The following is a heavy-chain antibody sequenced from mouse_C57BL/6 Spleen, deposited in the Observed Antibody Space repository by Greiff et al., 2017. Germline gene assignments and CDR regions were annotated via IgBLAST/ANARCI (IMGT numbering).Heavy chain of an antibody. CDR2: ISSGSSTI. J-gene: IGHJ2*01. V-gene: IGHV5-17*01. CDR3: ARAGYYGNYDYFDY. Sequence: EVMLVESGGGLVKPGGSLKLSCAASGFTFSDYGMHWVRQAPEKGLEWVAYISSGSSTIYYADTVKGRFTISRDNAKNTLFLQMTSLRSEDTAMYYCARAGYYGNYDYFDYWGQGTTLTVSS. D-gene: IGHD2-1*01. CDR1: GFTFSDYG.